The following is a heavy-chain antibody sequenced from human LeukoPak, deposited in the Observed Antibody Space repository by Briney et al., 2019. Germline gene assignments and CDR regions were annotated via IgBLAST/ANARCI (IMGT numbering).Heavy chain of an antibody. CDR3: ARDKTGTDAFDI. Sequence: PPETLSLTCAVYGGSFSGYYWSWIRQPPGKGLEWIGYIYYSGSTNYNPSLKSRVTISVDTSKNQFSLKLSSVTAADTAVYYCARDKTGTDAFDIWGQGTMVTVSS. D-gene: IGHD7-27*01. V-gene: IGHV4-59*01. CDR2: IYYSGST. J-gene: IGHJ3*02. CDR1: GGSFSGYY.